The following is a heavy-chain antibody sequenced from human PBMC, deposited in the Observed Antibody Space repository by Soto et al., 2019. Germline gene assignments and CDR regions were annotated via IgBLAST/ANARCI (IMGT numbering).Heavy chain of an antibody. Sequence: GGSLRLSCTASGFTFSSYAMSRVRQAPGKGLEWVSAISGSGGNTYYADSVKGRFTISRDNSKNTLYLQMNSLRAEDTAVYYCAKSITARPFDYWGQGALVNVSS. V-gene: IGHV3-23*01. CDR3: AKSITARPFDY. D-gene: IGHD6-6*01. CDR1: GFTFSSYA. CDR2: ISGSGGNT. J-gene: IGHJ4*02.